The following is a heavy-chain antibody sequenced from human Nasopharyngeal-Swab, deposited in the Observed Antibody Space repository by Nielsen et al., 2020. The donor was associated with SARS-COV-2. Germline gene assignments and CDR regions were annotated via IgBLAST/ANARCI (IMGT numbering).Heavy chain of an antibody. V-gene: IGHV4-59*01. Sequence: WRRQTPGKGLEWIGYIYYSGSTNYNPSLKSRVTISVDTSKNQFSLKLSSVTAADTAVYYCAGSRDILTGYFWGQGTLGTVSS. CDR2: IYYSGST. CDR3: AGSRDILTGYF. J-gene: IGHJ4*02. D-gene: IGHD3-9*01.